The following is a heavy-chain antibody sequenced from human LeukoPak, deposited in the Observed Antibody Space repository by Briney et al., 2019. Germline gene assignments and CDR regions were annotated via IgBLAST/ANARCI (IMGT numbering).Heavy chain of an antibody. Sequence: SXXLSLTCTVSGGSISSSSYYWGWIRQPPGKGLEWIGSIYYSGSTYYNPSLKSRVTISVDTSKNQFSLKLSSVTAADTAVYYCARSYNWNYPRMFDYWGQGTLVTVSS. D-gene: IGHD1-7*01. J-gene: IGHJ4*02. CDR3: ARSYNWNYPRMFDY. CDR2: IYYSGST. CDR1: GGSISSSSYY. V-gene: IGHV4-39*01.